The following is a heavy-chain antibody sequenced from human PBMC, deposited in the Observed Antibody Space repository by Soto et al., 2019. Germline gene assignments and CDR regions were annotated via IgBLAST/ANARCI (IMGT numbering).Heavy chain of an antibody. D-gene: IGHD3-10*01. CDR1: GGSISSYY. Sequence: QVQLQESGPGLVKPSETLSLTCTVSGGSISSYYWSWIRQSPGKGVEWIGYIYYSGSINYNLSLKSRVTISVDTSKNQFSLKLSSVTTADTAVYYCARGEGFGESPFDYWGQGTLVTVSS. CDR3: ARGEGFGESPFDY. CDR2: IYYSGSI. J-gene: IGHJ4*02. V-gene: IGHV4-59*01.